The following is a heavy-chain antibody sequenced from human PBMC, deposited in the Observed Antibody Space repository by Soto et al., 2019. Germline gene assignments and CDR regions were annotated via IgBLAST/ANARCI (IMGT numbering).Heavy chain of an antibody. J-gene: IGHJ4*02. CDR2: INPNSGGT. V-gene: IGHV1-2*02. Sequence: QVQLVQSGAEVKKPGASVKVSCKASGYTFTGYYMHWVRQAPGQGLEWMGWINPNSGGTNYAQKFQGRVTMTRDTSISTAYMELSRLRSDVTAVYYCVRSAPIAVAGPNFDYWGQGTLVTVSS. CDR3: VRSAPIAVAGPNFDY. CDR1: GYTFTGYY. D-gene: IGHD6-19*01.